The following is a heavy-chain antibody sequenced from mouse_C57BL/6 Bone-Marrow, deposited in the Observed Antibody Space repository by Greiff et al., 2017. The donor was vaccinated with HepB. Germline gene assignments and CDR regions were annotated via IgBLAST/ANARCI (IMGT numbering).Heavy chain of an antibody. Sequence: VQLQQSGAELARPGASVKLSCKASGYTFTSYGISWVKQRTGQGLEWIGEIYPRSGNTYYNEKFKGKARLTADKSSSTSYMELRSLTSEDSAVYFCARVGYYRNFAWFAYWGQGTLVTVSA. CDR1: GYTFTSYG. CDR3: ARVGYYRNFAWFAY. J-gene: IGHJ3*01. CDR2: IYPRSGNT. V-gene: IGHV1-81*01. D-gene: IGHD2-1*01.